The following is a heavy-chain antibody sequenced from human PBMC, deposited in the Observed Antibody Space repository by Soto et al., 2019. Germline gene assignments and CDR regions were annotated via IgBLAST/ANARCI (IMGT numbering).Heavy chain of an antibody. CDR2: ISGSGGST. Sequence: EVQLLESGGGLVQPGGSLRLSCAASGFTFSSYAMSWVRQAPGKGLEWVSAISGSGGSTYYADSVKGRFTISRDNSKNTLYLQMNSLRAEGTAVYYCAKANCSGGSCYPYYYYGMDVWGQGTTVTVSS. V-gene: IGHV3-23*01. D-gene: IGHD2-15*01. CDR3: AKANCSGGSCYPYYYYGMDV. J-gene: IGHJ6*02. CDR1: GFTFSSYA.